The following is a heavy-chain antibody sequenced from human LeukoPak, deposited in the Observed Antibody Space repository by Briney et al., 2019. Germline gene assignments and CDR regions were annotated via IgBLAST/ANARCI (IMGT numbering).Heavy chain of an antibody. D-gene: IGHD1-26*01. Sequence: SETLSLTCTVSGGSISSGGYYWTWIRQHPGKGLEWIGYMYYSGSPYYSPSLKSRVTISVDTSKNQFSLKLSSVTAADTAVYYCARRGVGLSGNYPVFDYWGQGTLVTVSS. CDR1: GGSISSGGYY. V-gene: IGHV4-31*03. CDR3: ARRGVGLSGNYPVFDY. CDR2: MYYSGSP. J-gene: IGHJ4*02.